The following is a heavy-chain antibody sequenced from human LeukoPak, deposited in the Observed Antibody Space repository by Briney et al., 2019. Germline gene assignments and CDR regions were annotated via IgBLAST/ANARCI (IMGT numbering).Heavy chain of an antibody. CDR1: GYTFTSYY. D-gene: IGHD5-18*01. CDR2: INPSGGST. Sequence: GASVKVSCKASGYTFTSYYMHWVRQAPGQGLEWMGIINPSGGSTSYAQKFQGRVTMTRDTSISTAYMELSRLRSDDTAVYYCARADTPDDAFDIWGQGTMVTVSS. J-gene: IGHJ3*02. V-gene: IGHV1-46*01. CDR3: ARADTPDDAFDI.